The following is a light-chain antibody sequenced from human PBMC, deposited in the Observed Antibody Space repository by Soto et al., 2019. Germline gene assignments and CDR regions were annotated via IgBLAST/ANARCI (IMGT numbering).Light chain of an antibody. Sequence: QSALTQTASVSGSPGQSITISCTGTSGDVGGYNYVSWYQRHPGKAPKLIIYDVTNRPSGVSDRFSGFKSGNTASLTISGLRAEDEGDYYCASYISRTFVVFGGGTKLTVL. CDR3: ASYISRTFVV. V-gene: IGLV2-14*01. J-gene: IGLJ2*01. CDR2: DVT. CDR1: SGDVGGYNY.